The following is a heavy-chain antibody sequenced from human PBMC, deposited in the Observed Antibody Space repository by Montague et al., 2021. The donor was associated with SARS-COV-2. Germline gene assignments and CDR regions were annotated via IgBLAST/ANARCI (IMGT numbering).Heavy chain of an antibody. V-gene: IGHV4-61*02. CDR3: AGFTAVTSSLDF. Sequence: TLSLTCTVSGGSISSPGYYWSWIRQPAGKELEWIGRIYTSGTTNYTPSPKSPVTISVDTSKNPFSLKLTSVTAADAALYYRAGFTAVTSSLDFWGQGTLAPVSS. J-gene: IGHJ4*02. CDR2: IYTSGTT. CDR1: GGSISSPGYY. D-gene: IGHD4-17*01.